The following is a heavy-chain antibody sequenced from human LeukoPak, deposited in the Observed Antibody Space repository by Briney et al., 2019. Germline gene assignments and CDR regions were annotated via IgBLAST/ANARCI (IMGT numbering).Heavy chain of an antibody. D-gene: IGHD6-13*01. Sequence: PGGSLRLSCAASGFTFSSYDMHWVRQAPGKGLEWVAVISYDGSNKYYADSVKGRFTISRDNSKNTLYLQMNSLRAEDTAVYYCAKSQFISQATADGTSSYYYALDVWGQGTTVTVSS. CDR2: ISYDGSNK. J-gene: IGHJ6*02. V-gene: IGHV3-30*18. CDR1: GFTFSSYD. CDR3: AKSQFISQATADGTSSYYYALDV.